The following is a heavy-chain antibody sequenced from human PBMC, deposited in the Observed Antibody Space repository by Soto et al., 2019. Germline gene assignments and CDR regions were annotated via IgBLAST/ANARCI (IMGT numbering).Heavy chain of an antibody. CDR1: GGSISSSNW. V-gene: IGHV4-4*02. J-gene: IGHJ6*02. Sequence: SETLSLTCAVSGGSISSSNWWSWVRQPPGKGLEWIGEIYHSGSTNYNPSLKSRVTISVDKSKNQFSLKLSSVTAADTAVYYCATEPVTTKPGYYYGMDVWGQGTTVTV. CDR2: IYHSGST. CDR3: ATEPVTTKPGYYYGMDV. D-gene: IGHD4-4*01.